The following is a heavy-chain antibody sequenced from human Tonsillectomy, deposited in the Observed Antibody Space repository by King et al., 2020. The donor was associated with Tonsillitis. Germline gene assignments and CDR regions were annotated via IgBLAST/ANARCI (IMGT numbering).Heavy chain of an antibody. CDR3: AKEQWPYHYFDY. J-gene: IGHJ4*02. V-gene: IGHV3-30*02. Sequence: VQLVESGGGVVQPGGSLRLSCAASGFTFSSYGMHWVRQAPGKGLEWVAFIRYDGSNKYYADSVKGRFTISRDNSKNTLYLQMNSLRAEDTAVYYCAKEQWPYHYFDYWGQGTLVTVSS. D-gene: IGHD6-19*01. CDR1: GFTFSSYG. CDR2: IRYDGSNK.